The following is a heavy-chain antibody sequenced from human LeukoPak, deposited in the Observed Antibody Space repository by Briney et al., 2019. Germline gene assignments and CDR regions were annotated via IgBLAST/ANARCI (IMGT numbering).Heavy chain of an antibody. CDR2: IYYTGST. V-gene: IGHV4-59*08. J-gene: IGHJ5*02. D-gene: IGHD2/OR15-2a*01. Sequence: PSETLSLTCTVPGSSISGYYWSWIRQPPGKGLEWTAYIYYTGSTNYNPSLKSRATISIDTPQNQLSLKLSSVTAADTAVYYCARHSRFNANSNPLDPWGQGTLVTVSS. CDR1: GSSISGYY. CDR3: ARHSRFNANSNPLDP.